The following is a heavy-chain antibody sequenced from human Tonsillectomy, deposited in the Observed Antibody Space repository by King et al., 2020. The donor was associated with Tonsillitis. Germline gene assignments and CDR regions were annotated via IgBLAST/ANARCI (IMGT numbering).Heavy chain of an antibody. Sequence: QLVQSGAEVKKPGSSVKVSCKASGDTLSNYVIIWVRQAPGQGFEWMGQIIPMFGTTTYARRFKGRVTITADESASTAYMELSSLRSEDTAVYYCSILHDYYMDVWGQGTTVIVSS. CDR3: SILHDYYMDV. CDR1: GDTLSNYV. V-gene: IGHV1-69*12. J-gene: IGHJ6*03. CDR2: IIPMFGTT.